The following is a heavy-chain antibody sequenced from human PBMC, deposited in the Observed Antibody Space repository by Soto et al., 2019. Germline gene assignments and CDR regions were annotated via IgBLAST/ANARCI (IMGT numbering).Heavy chain of an antibody. V-gene: IGHV4-34*01. J-gene: IGHJ4*02. CDR2: INHSGST. CDR3: ARDGTYCGGDCYSE. D-gene: IGHD2-21*02. Sequence: QVQLQQWGAGLLKPSETLSLTCAVYGGSFSGYYWSWIRQPPGKGLEWIGEINHSGSTNYNPSLKSRVTISVDTSNNQDSLKLSSVTASDTAVYYCARDGTYCGGDCYSEWGQGTLVTVSS. CDR1: GGSFSGYY.